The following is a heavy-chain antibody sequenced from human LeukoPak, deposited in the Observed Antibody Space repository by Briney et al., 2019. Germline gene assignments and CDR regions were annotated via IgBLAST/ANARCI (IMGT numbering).Heavy chain of an antibody. J-gene: IGHJ4*02. V-gene: IGHV3-23*01. CDR3: AQDRWEYYFDY. CDR2: ISGSGSNT. Sequence: PGGSLRLSCAASDFTFTSYAMSWVRQAPGKGLEWVATISGSGSNTYYANSVKGRYSISRDNSKNTVYLQMNSLRAEDTAVYYCAQDRWEYYFDYWGQGTLVTVSS. CDR1: DFTFTSYA. D-gene: IGHD1-26*01.